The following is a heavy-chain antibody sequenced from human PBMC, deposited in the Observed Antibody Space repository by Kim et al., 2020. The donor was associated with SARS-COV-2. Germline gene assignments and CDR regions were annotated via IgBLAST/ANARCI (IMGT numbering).Heavy chain of an antibody. V-gene: IGHV4-31*03. Sequence: SETLSLTCTVSGGSISSGGYYWSWIRQHPGKGPEWIGYIYYSGSTYHNPSLKSRVTISVDTSKNQFSLKLSSVTAADTAVYYCARGSEYYDILTLGYWGQGTLVTVSS. CDR2: IYYSGST. CDR1: GGSISSGGYY. D-gene: IGHD3-9*01. CDR3: ARGSEYYDILTLGY. J-gene: IGHJ4*02.